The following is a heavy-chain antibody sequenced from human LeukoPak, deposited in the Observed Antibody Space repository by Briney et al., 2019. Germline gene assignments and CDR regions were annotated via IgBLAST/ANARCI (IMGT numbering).Heavy chain of an antibody. CDR2: IYSGGRT. CDR3: ARGDDSGYYGYFDY. Sequence: GGSLRLSCAASGFTVSSNYMSWVRQAPGKGLEWVSVIYSGGRTYYAASVQGRFTISRDFSKNTVFLHMNRLRDEDTAMYYCARGDDSGYYGYFDYWGQGALVTVSS. CDR1: GFTVSSNY. J-gene: IGHJ4*02. V-gene: IGHV3-53*01. D-gene: IGHD3-22*01.